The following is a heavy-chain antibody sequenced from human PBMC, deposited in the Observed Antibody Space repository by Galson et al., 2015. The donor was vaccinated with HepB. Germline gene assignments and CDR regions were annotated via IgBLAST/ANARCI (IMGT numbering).Heavy chain of an antibody. D-gene: IGHD1-26*01. CDR2: IKQDGSEK. Sequence: SLRLSCAASGFPFSSYWMTWVRQAPGTGLEWVANIKQDGSEKYYVDSVKGRFTISRDNAKNSLYLQMNSLRAEDTAVYYCARVGAIDAFDIWGQGTMVTVSS. CDR1: GFPFSSYW. V-gene: IGHV3-7*01. CDR3: ARVGAIDAFDI. J-gene: IGHJ3*02.